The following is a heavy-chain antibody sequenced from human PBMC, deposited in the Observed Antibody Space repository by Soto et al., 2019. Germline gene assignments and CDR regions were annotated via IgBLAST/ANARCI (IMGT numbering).Heavy chain of an antibody. J-gene: IGHJ4*02. CDR2: IIPIIGTA. D-gene: IGHD5-18*01. CDR3: ARAMGYSYGYPY. CDR1: GYTFTSYD. Sequence: SVKVSCKASGYTFTSYDINWVRQATGQGLEWMGGIIPIIGTANYAQKFQGRVTITTDESTSTAYMELSSLRSEDTAVYYCARAMGYSYGYPYWGQGTLVTVSS. V-gene: IGHV1-69*05.